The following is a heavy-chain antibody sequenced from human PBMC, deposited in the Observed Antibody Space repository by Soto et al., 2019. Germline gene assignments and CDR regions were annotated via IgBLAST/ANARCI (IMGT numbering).Heavy chain of an antibody. CDR1: GYSFTRYG. CDR2: INAYNGNT. D-gene: IGHD3-16*01. J-gene: IGHJ6*02. Sequence: QVQLVQSGAEVKNPGASVKVSCKASGYSFTRYGIGWARQAPGQGLEWMGWINAYNGNTNYAQNLQGRLTLTTDTTTTTAYMELRSLRSSDQAIYYCAMVDVYVTPSPQDVWGQGTTVTVSS. CDR3: AMVDVYVTPSPQDV. V-gene: IGHV1-18*01.